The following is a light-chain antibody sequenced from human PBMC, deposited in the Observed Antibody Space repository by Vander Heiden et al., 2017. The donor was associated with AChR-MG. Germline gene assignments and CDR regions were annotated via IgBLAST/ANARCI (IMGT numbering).Light chain of an antibody. J-gene: IGLJ3*02. CDR2: DVS. V-gene: IGLV2-14*03. CDR1: SSDVGGYNY. Sequence: HSALPQPASVPAPPGQSITISCTGTSSDVGGYNYVSWYQQHPGKAPKLMIYDVSNRPSGVSNRFSGSKSGNTASLTISGLQAEDEAGYYCSSYTSSSTRVFGGGTKLTVL. CDR3: SSYTSSSTRV.